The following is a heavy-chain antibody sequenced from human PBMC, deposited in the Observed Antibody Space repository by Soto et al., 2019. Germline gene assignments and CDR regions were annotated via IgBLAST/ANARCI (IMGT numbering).Heavy chain of an antibody. CDR2: ISGTGGGT. D-gene: IGHD3-10*01. CDR1: GFTFSNCA. Sequence: EVHLLESGGGLVQPGGSLRLSCAASGFTFSNCAMTWVRQAPGKGLEWVSVISGTGGGTNNADSAKGRFTTSRDNSKNTLYLQMNSLRAEDTAVYYCAKRAFYGSGIPNYYGMDVWGQGTAVTVSS. J-gene: IGHJ6*02. V-gene: IGHV3-23*01. CDR3: AKRAFYGSGIPNYYGMDV.